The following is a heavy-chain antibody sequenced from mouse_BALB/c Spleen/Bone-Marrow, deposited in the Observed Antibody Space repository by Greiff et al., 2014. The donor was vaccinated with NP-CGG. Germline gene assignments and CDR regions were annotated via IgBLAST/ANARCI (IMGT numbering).Heavy chain of an antibody. CDR2: INPDSSTI. CDR3: AGNGYYVWIAY. J-gene: IGHJ3*01. CDR1: GFDFSRYW. V-gene: IGHV4-1*02. D-gene: IGHD2-3*01. Sequence: DVHLVESGGGLVQPGGSLKLSCAASGFDFSRYWMTWVRQAPGKGLEWIGEINPDSSTINYKPSLEDKFIISRDNAKNTLYLQMSKMRSEDTAIYYYAGNGYYVWIAYWGQGTLVTVSA.